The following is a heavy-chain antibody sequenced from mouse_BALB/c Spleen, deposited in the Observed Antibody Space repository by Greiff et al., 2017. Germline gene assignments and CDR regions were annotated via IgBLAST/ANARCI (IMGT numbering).Heavy chain of an antibody. J-gene: IGHJ3*01. V-gene: IGHV5-12-2*01. CDR2: ISNGGGST. CDR3: ARHYYAYKAPSWFAY. CDR1: GFTFSSYT. D-gene: IGHD1-2*01. Sequence: EVQVVESGGGLVQPGGSLKLSCAASGFTFSSYTMSWVRQTPEKRLEWVAYISNGGGSTYYPDTVKGRFTISRDNAKNTLYLQMSSLKSEDTAMYYCARHYYAYKAPSWFAYWGQGTLVTVSA.